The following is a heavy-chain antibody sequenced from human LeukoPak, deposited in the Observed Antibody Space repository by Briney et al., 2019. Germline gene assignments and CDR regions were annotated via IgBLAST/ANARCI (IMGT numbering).Heavy chain of an antibody. Sequence: GGSVRLSCPASGFTFRSYAMSWVRQAPGKGLEWVSAISGSGGSTYYADSVKGRFTISRDNSKNTLSLQMNSLRAEDTAVYYCATLWFGELGLYWGQGTLVSVSP. V-gene: IGHV3-23*01. D-gene: IGHD3-10*01. CDR2: ISGSGGST. CDR1: GFTFRSYA. CDR3: ATLWFGELGLY. J-gene: IGHJ4*02.